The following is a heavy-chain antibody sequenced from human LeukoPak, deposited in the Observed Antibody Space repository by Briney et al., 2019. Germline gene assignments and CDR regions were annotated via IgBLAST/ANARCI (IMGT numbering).Heavy chain of an antibody. D-gene: IGHD6-19*01. V-gene: IGHV3-7*01. Sequence: GSLRLSCAASGFTFSSYWMSWVRQAPGKGLEWVANIKQDGSEKYYVDSVKGRFTISRDNAKNSLYLQMNSLRAEDTAVYYCARDGLAVGDIIDYWGQGTLVTVSS. CDR2: IKQDGSEK. CDR3: ARDGLAVGDIIDY. CDR1: GFTFSSYW. J-gene: IGHJ4*02.